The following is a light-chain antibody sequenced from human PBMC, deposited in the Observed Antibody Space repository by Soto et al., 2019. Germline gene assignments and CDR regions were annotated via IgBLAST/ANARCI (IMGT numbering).Light chain of an antibody. CDR3: QQIYSTPYT. Sequence: DIQMTQSPSSLSASVGDRVTITCRASQSISSYLNWYQQKPGKAPKLLIYAASSLQSGVPSSFSGSGSGTDFTLTISSLQPEDFATYYCQQIYSTPYTFGQGTKLEIK. CDR2: AAS. J-gene: IGKJ2*01. V-gene: IGKV1-39*01. CDR1: QSISSY.